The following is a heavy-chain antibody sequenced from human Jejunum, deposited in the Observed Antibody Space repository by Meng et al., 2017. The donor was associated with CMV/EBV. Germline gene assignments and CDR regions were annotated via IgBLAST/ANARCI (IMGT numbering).Heavy chain of an antibody. CDR2: IWYDGSNK. V-gene: IGHV3-33*01. J-gene: IGHJ4*02. CDR1: GFTFHNFG. D-gene: IGHD6-13*01. Sequence: LSCAASGFTFHNFGMALVRQAPGKGLEWVAVIWYDGSNKYYSDSVKGRFTVSRDNSKNTLYLQMDSLRAEDTAVYYCARLTSSWAFDYWGPGTLVTVSS. CDR3: ARLTSSWAFDY.